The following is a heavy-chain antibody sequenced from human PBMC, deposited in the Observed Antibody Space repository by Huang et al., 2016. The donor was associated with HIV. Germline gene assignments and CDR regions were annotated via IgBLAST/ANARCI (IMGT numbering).Heavy chain of an antibody. Sequence: QVQLYQWGAGLLRPSETLSLTCAVYRGSLSGYYWSWIRQSPEKGLEWIGEINYSGTINSNPPLKSRVTISVDTSKKQLSLKLKSVTAADTAVYYCAREVMTSFGGPFDPWGQGTLVAVSS. CDR1: RGSLSGYY. V-gene: IGHV4-34*01. CDR2: INYSGTI. CDR3: AREVMTSFGGPFDP. D-gene: IGHD3-16*01. J-gene: IGHJ5*02.